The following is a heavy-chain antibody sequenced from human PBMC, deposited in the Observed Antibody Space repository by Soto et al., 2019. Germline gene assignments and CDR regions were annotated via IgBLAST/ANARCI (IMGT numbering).Heavy chain of an antibody. CDR1: GFTFSSYA. CDR2: VSIGGST. D-gene: IGHD2-15*01. J-gene: IGHJ4*02. Sequence: DVQVLESGGGLVQPEGSLRLSWAASGFTFSSYAMGWVRQGPGKGLEWVAVVSIGGSTHYADSVRGRFTISRDNSKNTLSLQMNSLTAEDTAVYCCAKRRGAGGHFDYWGQGALVTVSS. CDR3: AKRRGAGGHFDY. V-gene: IGHV3-23*01.